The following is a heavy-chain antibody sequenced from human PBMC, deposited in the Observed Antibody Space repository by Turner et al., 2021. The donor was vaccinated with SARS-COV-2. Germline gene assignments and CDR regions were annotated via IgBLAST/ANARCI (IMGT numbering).Heavy chain of an antibody. CDR3: TTGPALSVV. CDR1: GFTFNNAW. J-gene: IGHJ4*02. CDR2: IKPNTDGGTT. V-gene: IGHV3-15*05. D-gene: IGHD2-21*01. Sequence: EVQLVESGGGLVKPGGSLRLSCAASGFTFNNAWMGWVRQAPGKGLEWVGHIKPNTDGGTTAYAAPVKGRFSISRDDSINTLYLQMNSLTTGDTAVYYCTTGPALSVVWGQGTLVTVSS.